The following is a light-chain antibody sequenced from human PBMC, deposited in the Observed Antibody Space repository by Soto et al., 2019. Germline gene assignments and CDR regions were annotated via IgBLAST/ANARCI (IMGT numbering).Light chain of an antibody. J-gene: IGKJ5*01. CDR3: QQRSDWPPIT. CDR1: QSVNIY. Sequence: EIVMTQSPATLSVSPGERATLCCRASQSVNIYLAWYRQKPGQPPRLLIYDASYRATGIPDRFSGSGSGTDFTLTISSLEPEDFAVYYCQQRSDWPPITFGQGTRLEIK. V-gene: IGKV3-11*01. CDR2: DAS.